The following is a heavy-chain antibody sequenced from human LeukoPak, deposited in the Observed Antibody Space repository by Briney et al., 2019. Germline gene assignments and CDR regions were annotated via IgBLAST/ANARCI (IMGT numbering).Heavy chain of an antibody. CDR1: GGSISSYY. V-gene: IGHV4-59*01. CDR3: ARAGGLGYCSGGSCYGDRFLLDY. J-gene: IGHJ4*02. D-gene: IGHD2-15*01. CDR2: IYYSGST. Sequence: PSETLSLTCTVSGGSISSYYWSWIRQPPGKGLEWIGYIYYSGSTNYNPSLKSRVTISVDTSKNQFSLKLSSVTAADTAVYYCARAGGLGYCSGGSCYGDRFLLDYWGQGTLVTVSS.